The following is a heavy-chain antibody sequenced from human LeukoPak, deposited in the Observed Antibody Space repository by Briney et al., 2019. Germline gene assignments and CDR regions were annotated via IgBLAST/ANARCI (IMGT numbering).Heavy chain of an antibody. D-gene: IGHD3-10*01. CDR3: ARRATYYYGSGSYYDDY. CDR1: GGSISSGGYY. CDR2: IYYSGST. J-gene: IGHJ4*02. V-gene: IGHV4-31*03. Sequence: PSETLSLTCTVSGGSISSGGYYWSWIRQHPGKGLEWIGYIYYSGSTYYNPSLKSRVTISVDTSKNQFSLKLSSVTAADTAVYHCARRATYYYGSGSYYDDYWGQGTLVTVSS.